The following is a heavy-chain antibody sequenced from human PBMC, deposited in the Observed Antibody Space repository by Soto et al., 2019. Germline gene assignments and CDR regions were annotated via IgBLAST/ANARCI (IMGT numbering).Heavy chain of an antibody. CDR3: ARGRGIAAAGTVVYYYGMDV. J-gene: IGHJ6*02. V-gene: IGHV1-69*01. D-gene: IGHD6-13*01. CDR1: GGTFSSYA. CDR2: IIPIFGTA. Sequence: QVQLVQSGAEVKKPGSSVKVSCKASGGTFSSYAISWVRQAPGQGLEWMGGIIPIFGTANYAQKFQGRVTITADESTSTAYMELSSLGSEDTAVYYCARGRGIAAAGTVVYYYGMDVWGQGTTVTVSS.